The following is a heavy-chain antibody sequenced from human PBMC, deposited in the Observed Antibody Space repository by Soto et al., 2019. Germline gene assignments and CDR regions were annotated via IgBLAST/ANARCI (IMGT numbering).Heavy chain of an antibody. J-gene: IGHJ4*02. V-gene: IGHV3-23*01. Sequence: GGSLRLSCAASGFTFSNYAMTWVRQAPGKGLEWVSVITGSGGGTYFVDSVKGRFTISRDNSKNTVYLQMNSLRAEDTAVYYCAKRPLTAAGFDYRGQGTLVTVSS. D-gene: IGHD6-13*01. CDR2: ITGSGGGT. CDR1: GFTFSNYA. CDR3: AKRPLTAAGFDY.